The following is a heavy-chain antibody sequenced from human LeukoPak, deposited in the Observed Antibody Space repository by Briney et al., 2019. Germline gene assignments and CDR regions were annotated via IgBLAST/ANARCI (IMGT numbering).Heavy chain of an antibody. D-gene: IGHD3-22*01. CDR1: GGSISSYY. J-gene: IGHJ3*02. V-gene: IGHV4-59*01. CDR3: AREGDSSGQGAFDI. Sequence: SETLSLTCTASGGSISSYYWSWIRQPPGKGLEWIGYIYYSGSTNYNPSLKSRVTISVDTSKNQFSLKLSSVTAADTAVYYCAREGDSSGQGAFDIWGQGTMVTVSS. CDR2: IYYSGST.